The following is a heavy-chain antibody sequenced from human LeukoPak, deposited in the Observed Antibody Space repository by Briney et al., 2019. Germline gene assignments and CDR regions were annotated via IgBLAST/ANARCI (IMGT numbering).Heavy chain of an antibody. J-gene: IGHJ4*02. D-gene: IGHD3-10*01. Sequence: SETLSLTCTVSPGSISGYYWTWIRQPPGKGLEWIGYIYYTGTTNYNPSLKSRVTISVDASKNQFSLKLSSVTAADTAMYYCARDLNYGSGNFPLYYWGQGILVTVSS. CDR3: ARDLNYGSGNFPLYY. CDR1: PGSISGYY. CDR2: IYYTGTT. V-gene: IGHV4-59*01.